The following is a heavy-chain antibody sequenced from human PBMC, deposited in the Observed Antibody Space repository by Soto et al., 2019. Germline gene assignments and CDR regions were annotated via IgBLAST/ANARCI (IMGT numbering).Heavy chain of an antibody. V-gene: IGHV3-23*01. J-gene: IGHJ6*03. D-gene: IGHD4-17*01. CDR1: GFTFSSYA. CDR2: ISGSGGSR. Sequence: GGSLRLSCAASGFTFSSYAMSWVRQAPGKGLEWVSAISGSGGSRYYADSVKGRFTISRDNSKNTLYLQMNSLRAEDTAVYYWAKPDGDYYYYYYMDVGGKGTTVTVSS. CDR3: AKPDGDYYYYYYMDV.